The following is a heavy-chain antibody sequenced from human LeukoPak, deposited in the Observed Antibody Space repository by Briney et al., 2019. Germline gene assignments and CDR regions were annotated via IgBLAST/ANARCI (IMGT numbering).Heavy chain of an antibody. CDR1: GFTFSNAW. CDR3: TTQTYYYDSSGQYYYGMDV. J-gene: IGHJ6*02. V-gene: IGHV3-15*01. CDR2: IKSKTDGGTT. Sequence: GGSLRLSCAASGFTFSNAWLSWVRQAPGKGLEWVGRIKSKTDGGTTDYAAPVKGRFTISRDDSKNTLYLQMNSLKTEDTAVYYCTTQTYYYDSSGQYYYGMDVWGQGTTVTVSS. D-gene: IGHD3-22*01.